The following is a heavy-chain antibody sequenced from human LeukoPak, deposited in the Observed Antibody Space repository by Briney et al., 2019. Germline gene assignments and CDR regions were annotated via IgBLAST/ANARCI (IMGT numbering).Heavy chain of an antibody. CDR2: INNSRST. Sequence: SETLFLTCAVYGGSFSGYYWSWIRQPPGKGLEWIGEINNSRSTNYNPSLKSRVTISVDTSRNQFSLKLSSVTAADTAVYYCARGAFGGSYNDPFDYWGQGTLVTVSS. CDR1: GGSFSGYY. J-gene: IGHJ4*02. CDR3: ARGAFGGSYNDPFDY. V-gene: IGHV4-34*01. D-gene: IGHD1-26*01.